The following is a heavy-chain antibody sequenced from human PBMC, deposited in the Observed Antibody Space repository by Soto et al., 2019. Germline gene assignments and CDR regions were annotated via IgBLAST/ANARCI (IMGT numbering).Heavy chain of an antibody. CDR1: GYTFTSYG. Sequence: ASVKVSCKASGYTFTSYGISWVRQAPGQGLEWMGIINPSGGSTSYAQKFQGRVTMTRDTSTSTVYMELSSLRSEDTAVYYCARGVQLPTSLYYYYGMDVWGQGTTVTVSS. CDR2: INPSGGST. V-gene: IGHV1-46*01. D-gene: IGHD5-18*01. J-gene: IGHJ6*02. CDR3: ARGVQLPTSLYYYYGMDV.